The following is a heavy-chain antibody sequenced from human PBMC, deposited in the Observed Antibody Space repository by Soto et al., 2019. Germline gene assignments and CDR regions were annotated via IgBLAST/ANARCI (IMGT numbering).Heavy chain of an antibody. CDR3: ARACSSNSCYDALDY. CDR2: IYTSGST. Sequence: QVQLQESGPGLLKPSETLSLTCTVSGGSISSYYWSWIRQPAGKGLEWIGRIYTSGSTNYNPPLRSRATLSVATPRNQSPRNLGSVTAADPAVNYCARACSSNSCYDALDYWGKGTWSTSP. CDR1: GGSISSYY. V-gene: IGHV4-4*07. J-gene: IGHJ4*02. D-gene: IGHD2-2*01.